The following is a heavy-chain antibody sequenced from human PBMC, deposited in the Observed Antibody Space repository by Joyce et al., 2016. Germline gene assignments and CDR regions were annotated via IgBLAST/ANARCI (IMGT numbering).Heavy chain of an antibody. Sequence: HVQLVQSGAEVKKPGASVRVSCKASGYRFTRYGISWVRQVPGEGLEWMGWITAYDDNTNYPQNFQGRLSMTIDTSTNTAYMELRSLKSDDTAVYYCARDAGAEIVQVERRGPLGYWGQGTLVTISS. J-gene: IGHJ4*02. CDR1: GYRFTRYG. CDR3: ARDAGAEIVQVERRGPLGY. D-gene: IGHD1-1*01. CDR2: ITAYDDNT. V-gene: IGHV1-18*01.